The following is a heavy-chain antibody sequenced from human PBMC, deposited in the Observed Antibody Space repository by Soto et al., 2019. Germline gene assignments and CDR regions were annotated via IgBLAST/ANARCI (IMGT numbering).Heavy chain of an antibody. D-gene: IGHD6-19*01. J-gene: IGHJ4*02. CDR3: AKDAQWLVEGDYFDY. CDR2: ISWNSGSI. CDR1: GFTFDDYA. Sequence: GGSLRLSCAASGFTFDDYAMHWVRQAPGKGLEWVSGISWNSGSIGYADSVKGRFTISRDNAKNSLYLQMNSLRAEDTALYYCAKDAQWLVEGDYFDYWGQGTLVTVSS. V-gene: IGHV3-9*01.